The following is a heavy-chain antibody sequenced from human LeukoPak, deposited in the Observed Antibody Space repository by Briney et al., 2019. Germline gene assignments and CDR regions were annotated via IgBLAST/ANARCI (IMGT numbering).Heavy chain of an antibody. CDR2: IYPGNSET. J-gene: IGHJ5*02. V-gene: IGHV5-51*01. D-gene: IGHD3-10*01. CDR3: VLRAISGGSGDGFAP. CDR1: GFTFAMYW. Sequence: GESLKISCDGSGFTFAMYWIGWVRQMPGKGLECMGIIYPGNSETRHSPSFQGHVTISVDKSVRVTYLQWSSLKASASAMYYCVLRAISGGSGDGFAPWGQGTMVTVSS.